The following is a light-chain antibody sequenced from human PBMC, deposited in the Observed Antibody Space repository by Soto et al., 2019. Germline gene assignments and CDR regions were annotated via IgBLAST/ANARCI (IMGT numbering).Light chain of an antibody. Sequence: QSALTQPRSVSGSPGQSVTISCTGTSSDVGAYNYVSWHQQHPGKAPKLVIYDVTQRPSGVPDRFSASKSGITASLTISGRQAEDEADYYCCSYAAGDSFKFGGGTKLTVL. V-gene: IGLV2-11*01. CDR1: SSDVGAYNY. J-gene: IGLJ2*01. CDR2: DVT. CDR3: CSYAAGDSFK.